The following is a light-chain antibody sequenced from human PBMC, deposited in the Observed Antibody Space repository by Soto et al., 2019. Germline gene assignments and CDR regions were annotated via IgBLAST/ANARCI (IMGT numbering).Light chain of an antibody. CDR2: DAS. J-gene: IGKJ4*01. V-gene: IGKV3-11*01. Sequence: IVLTQSPATLSVSPGERATLSCRASQSVGRNLGWYQQKPGQSPRLLIYDASNRATGIPARFSGSGSGTDFTLSISTLEPEDFAVYYCQQRNYPLTFGGGTKVDIK. CDR3: QQRNYPLT. CDR1: QSVGRN.